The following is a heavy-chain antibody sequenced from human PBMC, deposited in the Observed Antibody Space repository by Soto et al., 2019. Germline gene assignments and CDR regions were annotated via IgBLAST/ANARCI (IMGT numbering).Heavy chain of an antibody. J-gene: IGHJ4*02. D-gene: IGHD3-22*01. CDR3: ARTERYYYDSSGYYPFDY. CDR2: IIPIFGTA. Sequence: QVQLVQSGAEVKKPGSSVKVSCKASGGTFSSYAISWVRQAPGQGLEWMGGIIPIFGTANYAQKFQGRVTITADESTSTAYMELSSLRSEDTAVYYCARTERYYYDSSGYYPFDYWGQGTLVTVSS. V-gene: IGHV1-69*01. CDR1: GGTFSSYA.